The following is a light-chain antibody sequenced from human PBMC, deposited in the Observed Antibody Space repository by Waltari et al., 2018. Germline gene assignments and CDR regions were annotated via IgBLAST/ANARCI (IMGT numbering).Light chain of an antibody. J-gene: IGKJ4*01. Sequence: EIVLTQSPGTLSLSPGERATLSCRASQTVRTTYLAWYQQKPGQAPTRLIYGASSRATGIPDRFSGSGSGTDFSLTISSLEPEDFEVYYCQQYDISPLPFGGGTKVEIK. CDR1: QTVRTTY. CDR3: QQYDISPLP. CDR2: GAS. V-gene: IGKV3-20*01.